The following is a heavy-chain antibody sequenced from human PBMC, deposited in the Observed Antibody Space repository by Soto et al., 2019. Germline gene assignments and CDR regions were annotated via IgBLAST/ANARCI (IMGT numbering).Heavy chain of an antibody. J-gene: IGHJ6*02. CDR3: ARERLPLRSGYYYYGMDV. Sequence: ASVKVSCKTSGYTSTSFGISWVRQAPGQGLEWMGWISAYSGNTNYAQKFQGRVTMTTDTSTSTAYMELRSLRSDDTAVYYCARERLPLRSGYYYYGMDVWGQGTTGTGSS. V-gene: IGHV1-18*01. D-gene: IGHD5-12*01. CDR1: GYTSTSFG. CDR2: ISAYSGNT.